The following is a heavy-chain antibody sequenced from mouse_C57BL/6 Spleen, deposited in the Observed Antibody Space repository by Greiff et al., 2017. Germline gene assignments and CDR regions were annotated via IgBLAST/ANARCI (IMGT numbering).Heavy chain of an antibody. D-gene: IGHD1-1*01. CDR2: ISYSGST. CDR3: ERSDYGSPFAY. Sequence: DVLLVQSGPGMVKPSQSLSLTCTVTGYSITSGYDWHLIRHFPGNKLEWMGYISYSGSTNYNPSLKSRISITHDTSKNHFFLKLNSVTTEDTAAYYCERSDYGSPFAYWGQGTLVTVSA. V-gene: IGHV3-1*01. J-gene: IGHJ3*01. CDR1: GYSITSGYD.